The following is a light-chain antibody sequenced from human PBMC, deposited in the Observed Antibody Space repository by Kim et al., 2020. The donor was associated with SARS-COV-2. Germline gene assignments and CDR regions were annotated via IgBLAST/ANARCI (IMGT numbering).Light chain of an antibody. J-gene: IGLJ3*02. CDR3: QTWGTGMGV. CDR1: SGHSSYA. V-gene: IGLV4-69*01. Sequence: QPVLTQSPSASASLGASVTLTCTLSSGHSSYAIAWHQQQPEKGPRYLMKLNSDGSHSKGDGIPDRFSGSSSGAERYLTISSLQSEDEADYYCQTWGTGMGVFGGGTQLTVL. CDR2: LNSDGSH.